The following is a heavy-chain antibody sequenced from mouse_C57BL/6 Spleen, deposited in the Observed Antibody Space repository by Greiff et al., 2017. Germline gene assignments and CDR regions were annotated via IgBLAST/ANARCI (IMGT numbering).Heavy chain of an antibody. J-gene: IGHJ4*01. CDR1: GYTFTSYW. CDR3: ARNCGNYVRAMDY. Sequence: VQLQQPGAELVKPGASVKLSCKASGYTFTSYWMHWVKQRPGQGLEWIGMIHPNSGSTNYNETFKSNATLTVDKSSSTAYMQLSSLTSEDSAVYYCARNCGNYVRAMDYWGQGTSVTVSS. CDR2: IHPNSGST. D-gene: IGHD2-1*01. V-gene: IGHV1-64*01.